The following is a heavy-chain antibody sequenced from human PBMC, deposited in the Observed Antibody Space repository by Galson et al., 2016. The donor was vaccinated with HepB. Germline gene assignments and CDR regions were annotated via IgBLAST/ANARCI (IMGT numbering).Heavy chain of an antibody. Sequence: SETLSLTCAVSGASISASYHYWAWIRQPPGKGLEWIATMSHSGSVYYNPSLKARIATSVDKSKNQFSLILNSVTAADSAVYFCAKTELPGVDDAFDVWGQGTAVTVSS. CDR1: GASISASYHY. D-gene: IGHD1-14*01. V-gene: IGHV4-39*01. CDR2: MSHSGSV. CDR3: AKTELPGVDDAFDV. J-gene: IGHJ3*01.